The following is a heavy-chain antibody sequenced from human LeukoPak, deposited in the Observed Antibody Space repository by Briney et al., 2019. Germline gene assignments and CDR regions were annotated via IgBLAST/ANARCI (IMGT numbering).Heavy chain of an antibody. CDR1: GIRFRSLW. V-gene: IGHV3-7*01. Sequence: GGSLRLSCAVSGIRFRSLWMNWVRQAPGKGLEWVANIKQDGSEKYYVDSVKGRFTISRDNAKNSLYLQMNSLRAEDTAVYYCARLGGSGWYLNWFDLWGQGTLVTVSS. CDR2: IKQDGSEK. J-gene: IGHJ5*02. CDR3: ARLGGSGWYLNWFDL. D-gene: IGHD6-19*01.